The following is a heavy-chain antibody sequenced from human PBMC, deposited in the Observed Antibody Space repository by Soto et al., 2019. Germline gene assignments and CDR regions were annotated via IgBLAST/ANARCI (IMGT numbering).Heavy chain of an antibody. V-gene: IGHV4-34*12. CDR1: GGSFSAYY. Sequence: LSLTCAVYGGSFSAYYWSWVRQPPGKGLEWIGEIIHSESTKYNPSLKSRVTISVDTSKNQFSLKLSSVTAADTAVYYCERQRPTDGGWEFANYYGMDVWGQGTPVTVSS. CDR3: ERQRPTDGGWEFANYYGMDV. CDR2: IIHSEST. J-gene: IGHJ6*02. D-gene: IGHD1-26*01.